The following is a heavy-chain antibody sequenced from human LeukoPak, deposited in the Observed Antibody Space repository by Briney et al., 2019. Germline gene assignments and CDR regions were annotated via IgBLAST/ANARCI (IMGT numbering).Heavy chain of an antibody. V-gene: IGHV3-23*01. J-gene: IGHJ4*02. CDR1: GVSFRSYA. D-gene: IGHD3-3*01. CDR3: ARDTRGVSFWSGYYEGTLFDY. CDR2: ISGSGGST. Sequence: TVGSLRLSCAASGVSFRSYALGWVREAPGKGLEWVSAISGSGGSTYYADSVKGRFTISRDNSKNTLYLQMNSLRAEDTAVYYCARDTRGVSFWSGYYEGTLFDYWGQGTLVTVSS.